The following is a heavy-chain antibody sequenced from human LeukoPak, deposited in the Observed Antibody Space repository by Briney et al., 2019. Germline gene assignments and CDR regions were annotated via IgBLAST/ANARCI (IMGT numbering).Heavy chain of an antibody. Sequence: GGSLRLSCAASGFTFSSYAMHWVRQAPGKRLEYLLAVSSYGDSTYYANSVKGRFTISRDNSKNTLYLQMGSLRAEDMAVYYCARRGGYYFDYWGQGTLVTVSS. CDR1: GFTFSSYA. D-gene: IGHD4-23*01. V-gene: IGHV3-64*01. CDR3: ARRGGYYFDY. J-gene: IGHJ4*02. CDR2: VSSYGDST.